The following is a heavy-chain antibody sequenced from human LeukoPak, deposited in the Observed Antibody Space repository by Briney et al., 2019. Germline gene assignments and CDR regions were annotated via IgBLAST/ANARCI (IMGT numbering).Heavy chain of an antibody. V-gene: IGHV3-23*01. D-gene: IGHD6-13*01. CDR1: GFTFSNYA. CDR3: AKLRSISWYASCDY. Sequence: GGSPRLSCAASGFTFSNYAMSWVRQAPGKGLEWVAAISGSGDSTYYADSVKGRFTLSRDSSKDTVYLQMSSLRAEDTAVYYCAKLRSISWYASCDYWGQGTLVTVSS. J-gene: IGHJ4*02. CDR2: ISGSGDST.